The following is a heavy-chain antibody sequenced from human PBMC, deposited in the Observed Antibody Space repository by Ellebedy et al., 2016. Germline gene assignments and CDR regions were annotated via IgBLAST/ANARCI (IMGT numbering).Heavy chain of an antibody. CDR2: IWYDGSNK. V-gene: IGHV3-33*08. CDR1: GFTFSSYA. D-gene: IGHD5-24*01. Sequence: GGSLRLSCAASGFTFSSYAMHWVRQAPGKGLEWVAVIWYDGSNKYYADSVKGRFTISRDNSKNTLYLQMNSLRAEDTAVYYCARDALEMALDYWGQGTLVTVSS. J-gene: IGHJ4*02. CDR3: ARDALEMALDY.